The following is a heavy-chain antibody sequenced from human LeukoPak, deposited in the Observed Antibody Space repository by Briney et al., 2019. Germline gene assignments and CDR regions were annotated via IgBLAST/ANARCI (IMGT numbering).Heavy chain of an antibody. V-gene: IGHV3-7*01. Sequence: GGSLRLSCAASGFTFSSYWMSWVRQAPGKGLEWVANIKQDGSEKYYVDSVKGRFTISRDNAKNSLYLQMNSPRAEDTAVYYCARVSYDFWSGAYYYYGMDVWGQGTTVTVSS. CDR1: GFTFSSYW. D-gene: IGHD3-3*01. CDR3: ARVSYDFWSGAYYYYGMDV. J-gene: IGHJ6*02. CDR2: IKQDGSEK.